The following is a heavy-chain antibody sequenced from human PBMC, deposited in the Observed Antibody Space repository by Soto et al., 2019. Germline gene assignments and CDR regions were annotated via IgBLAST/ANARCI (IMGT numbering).Heavy chain of an antibody. J-gene: IGHJ6*02. CDR1: GFTFSNAW. CDR3: ARGGGGYYYYGMDV. V-gene: IGHV3-15*01. CDR2: IKSKTDGGTT. Sequence: GGSLRLSCAASGFTFSNAWMSWVRQAPGKGLEWVGRIKSKTDGGTTDYAAPVKGRFIISRDNSKNTLYLQMNSQRPEDTAVYYCARGGGGYYYYGMDVWGQGTTVTVSS. D-gene: IGHD2-15*01.